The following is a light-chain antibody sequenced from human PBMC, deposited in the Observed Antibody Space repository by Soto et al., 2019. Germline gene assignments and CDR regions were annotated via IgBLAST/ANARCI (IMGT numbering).Light chain of an antibody. CDR2: GAS. V-gene: IGKV3-20*01. CDR1: QSVSSSF. J-gene: IGKJ1*01. Sequence: ESVLTQSPGTLSLSPGERATLSCRASQSVSSSFLAWYQLKPGQAPRLLIYGASCRATGIPDRFSGSGSGTDFTLTISRLEPEDFAVYYCQQYDSSPWTFGQGTKVEIK. CDR3: QQYDSSPWT.